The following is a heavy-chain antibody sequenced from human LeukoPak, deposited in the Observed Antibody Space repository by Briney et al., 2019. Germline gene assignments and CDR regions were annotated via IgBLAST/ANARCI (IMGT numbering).Heavy chain of an antibody. Sequence: ASVKVSCKASGYTFTSYGISWVRQAPGQGLEWMGWISAYNGNTNYAQKLQGRVTMTTDTSTSTAYMELRSLRSDDTAVYYCAREVFRDNLEQSTNWFDPWGQGALVTVSS. CDR2: ISAYNGNT. V-gene: IGHV1-18*01. J-gene: IGHJ5*02. CDR1: GYTFTSYG. D-gene: IGHD1-1*01. CDR3: AREVFRDNLEQSTNWFDP.